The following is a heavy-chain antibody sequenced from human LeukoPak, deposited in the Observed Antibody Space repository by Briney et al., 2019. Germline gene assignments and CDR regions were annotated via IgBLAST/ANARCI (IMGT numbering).Heavy chain of an antibody. J-gene: IGHJ6*02. Sequence: ASVKVSCKASGYTFTSYGISWVRQAPGQGLEWMGWISAYNGKTNFAQKLQARATMTTDTSTSTGYMELRSLRSDDTAVYYCAREMNDFWSSYYYYGMDVWGQGTTFTVSS. CDR1: GYTFTSYG. V-gene: IGHV1-18*01. D-gene: IGHD3-3*01. CDR2: ISAYNGKT. CDR3: AREMNDFWSSYYYYGMDV.